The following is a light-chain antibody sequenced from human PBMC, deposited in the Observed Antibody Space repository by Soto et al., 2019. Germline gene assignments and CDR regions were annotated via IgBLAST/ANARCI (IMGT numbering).Light chain of an antibody. V-gene: IGKV1-12*01. CDR3: QQANSFPST. Sequence: DIQMTQSPSSVSASVGDRVTITCRASQGISSWLAWYQQKPGKAPKLMIYAASSLQSGVPSSFSGSGSWTYFTRTISSLQPEDFSTCYCQQANSFPSTCGRGQRLEIK. CDR2: AAS. J-gene: IGKJ5*01. CDR1: QGISSW.